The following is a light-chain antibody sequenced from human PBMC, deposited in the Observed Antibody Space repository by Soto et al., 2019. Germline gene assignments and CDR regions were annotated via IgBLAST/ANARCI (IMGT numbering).Light chain of an antibody. J-gene: IGLJ3*02. V-gene: IGLV6-57*01. Sequence: NFMLTQPHSVSESPGKTVIISCTRSSGSIASNYVQWYQQRPGSSPTTVIYEDNQRPSGVPDRFSGSIDSSSNSASLNISGLETEDEADYYCQSYDATNQVFGGGTKVTVL. CDR1: SGSIASNY. CDR3: QSYDATNQV. CDR2: EDN.